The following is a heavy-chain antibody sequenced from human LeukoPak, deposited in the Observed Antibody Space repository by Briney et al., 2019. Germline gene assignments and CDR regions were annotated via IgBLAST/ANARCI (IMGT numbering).Heavy chain of an antibody. D-gene: IGHD6-13*01. CDR1: GFTFADYS. J-gene: IGHJ4*02. V-gene: IGHV3-49*04. CDR3: TRDIAWDV. Sequence: GRSLRLSCTASGFTFADYSISWVRQAPGKGLEWVGFVRAEAYGGNTEYDASVKGRFNMSRDDSKSIAYLQMNSLKIEDSAVYYCTRDIAWDVWGLGTLVTVSS. CDR2: VRAEAYGGNT.